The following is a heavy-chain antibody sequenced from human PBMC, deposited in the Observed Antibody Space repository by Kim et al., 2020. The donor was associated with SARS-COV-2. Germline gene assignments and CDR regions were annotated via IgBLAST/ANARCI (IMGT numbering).Heavy chain of an antibody. V-gene: IGHV1-18*01. CDR1: GYTFTSYG. J-gene: IGHJ6*02. D-gene: IGHD4-4*01. CDR2: ISAYNGNT. Sequence: ASVKVSCKASGYTFTSYGISWVRQAPGQGLEWMGWISAYNGNTNYAQKLQGRVTMTTDTSTSTAYMELRILRSDDTAVYYCATTVTTDYYYYYGMDVWGQGTTVTVSS. CDR3: ATTVTTDYYYYYGMDV.